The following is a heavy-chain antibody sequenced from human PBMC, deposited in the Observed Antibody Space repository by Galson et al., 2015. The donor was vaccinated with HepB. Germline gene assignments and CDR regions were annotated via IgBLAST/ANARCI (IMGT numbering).Heavy chain of an antibody. CDR1: GFTFSSYW. D-gene: IGHD3-22*01. Sequence: SLRLSCAGSGFTFSSYWMTWVRQAPGKGLEWVANIKEDGSESYYVDSLKGRFTVSRDNAKNSLYLQMNSLRAEDTAVYYCARDRNSGYSGGDALDIWGQGIMV. J-gene: IGHJ3*02. CDR2: IKEDGSES. CDR3: ARDRNSGYSGGDALDI. V-gene: IGHV3-7*01.